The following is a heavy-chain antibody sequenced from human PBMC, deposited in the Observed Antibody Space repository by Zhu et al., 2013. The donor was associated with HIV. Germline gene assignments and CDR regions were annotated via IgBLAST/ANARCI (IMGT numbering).Heavy chain of an antibody. Sequence: QVQLQQWGGRTVEAFGDPVPHLPCFWLLHQRWILLGLDPAAPGKGLEWIASMYHNGSTYYNPSLKSRVIRSIDTSENRFSLKLTSVTAADTAVYYCARQTKPHSSSILFDYWGQGTLVTVSS. CDR3: ARQTKPHSSSILFDY. D-gene: IGHD6-6*01. CDR2: MYHNGST. V-gene: IGHV4-38-2*01. CDR1: LLHQRWIL. J-gene: IGHJ4*02.